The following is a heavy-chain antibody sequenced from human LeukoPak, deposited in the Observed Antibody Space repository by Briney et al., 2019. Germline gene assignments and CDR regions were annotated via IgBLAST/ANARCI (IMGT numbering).Heavy chain of an antibody. CDR1: GFSFSDYN. V-gene: IGHV3-74*01. J-gene: IGHJ4*02. CDR2: INSDGSST. Sequence: PGGSLRLSCAASGFSFSDYNMHWVRQAPGKGLVWVSRINSDGSSTSYADSVRGRFSISRDNAKNTLYLQMNSLRAEDAAVYYCARGLSGYASSLGYWGQGTLVTVSA. CDR3: ARGLSGYASSLGY. D-gene: IGHD6-6*01.